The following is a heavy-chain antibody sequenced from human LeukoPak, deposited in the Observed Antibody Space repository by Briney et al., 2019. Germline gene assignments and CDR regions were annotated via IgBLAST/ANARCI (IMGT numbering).Heavy chain of an antibody. V-gene: IGHV1-69*04. D-gene: IGHD6-19*01. CDR1: GGTFSSYA. Sequence: ASVKVSCKASGGTFSSYAISWVRQAPGQGLEWMGRIIPILGIANYAQKFQGRVTITADKSTSTAYMELSSLRSEDTAVYYCALGGTDSSGWYLDWGQGTLVTVSS. CDR2: IIPILGIA. J-gene: IGHJ4*02. CDR3: ALGGTDSSGWYLD.